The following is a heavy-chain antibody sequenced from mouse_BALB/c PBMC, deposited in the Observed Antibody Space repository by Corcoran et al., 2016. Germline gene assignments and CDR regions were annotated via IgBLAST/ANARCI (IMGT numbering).Heavy chain of an antibody. Sequence: EVQLQQSGPELVPPGASVTMSCKASGYTFTRYVMHWVKQKPGQGLEWIGYINPYNDGTKYNEKFKGKATLTSDKSSSTAYMELSSLTSEDSAVYDCATRYDETGVAYWGQGTLVNVSA. CDR2: INPYNDGT. J-gene: IGHJ3*01. V-gene: IGHV1S136*01. CDR3: ATRYDETGVAY. CDR1: GYTFTRYV. D-gene: IGHD2-14*01.